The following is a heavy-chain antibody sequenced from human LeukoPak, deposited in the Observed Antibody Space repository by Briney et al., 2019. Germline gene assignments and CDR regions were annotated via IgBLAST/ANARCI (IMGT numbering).Heavy chain of an antibody. D-gene: IGHD4-17*01. J-gene: IGHJ4*02. V-gene: IGHV3-73*01. Sequence: GGSLRLSCAASGFTFSGSAMHWVRQASGKGLEWVGRIRSKANSYATAYAASVKGRFTISRDDSRNTAYLQMNSLKTEDTAVYYCTRADGGDYVDYWGQGTLVTVSS. CDR3: TRADGGDYVDY. CDR2: IRSKANSYAT. CDR1: GFTFSGSA.